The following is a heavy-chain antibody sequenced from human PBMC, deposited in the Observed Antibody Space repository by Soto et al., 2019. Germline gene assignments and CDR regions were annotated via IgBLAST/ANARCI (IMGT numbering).Heavy chain of an antibody. J-gene: IGHJ5*02. CDR2: MYNTGST. CDR1: GGSISRYY. D-gene: IGHD2-2*01. V-gene: IGHV4-59*12. Sequence: SETLSLTCTVSGGSISRYYWSWIRQPPGKGLEWIGYMYNTGSTVYNPSFKSRVTISVDTSKNQFSLKLSSVTAADTAVYYCARDCSSTSCYGGFDPWGQGTLVTVSS. CDR3: ARDCSSTSCYGGFDP.